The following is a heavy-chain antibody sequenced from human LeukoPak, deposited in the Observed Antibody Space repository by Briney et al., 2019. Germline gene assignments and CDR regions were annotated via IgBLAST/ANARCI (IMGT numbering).Heavy chain of an antibody. D-gene: IGHD6-19*01. V-gene: IGHV3-30*18. Sequence: GGSLRLSCAASGFTFSSYGMHWVRQAPGKGLEWVAVISYDGSNKYYADSVKGRFTISRDNSKNTLYLQMNSLRAEDTAVYYCAKYVGAVAGSFDYWGQETLVIVSS. CDR3: AKYVGAVAGSFDY. CDR1: GFTFSSYG. CDR2: ISYDGSNK. J-gene: IGHJ4*02.